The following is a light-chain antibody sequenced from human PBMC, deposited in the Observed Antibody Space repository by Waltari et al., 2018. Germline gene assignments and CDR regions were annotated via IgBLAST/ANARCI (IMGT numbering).Light chain of an antibody. CDR3: QQYRDYPLT. J-gene: IGKJ4*01. CDR2: DAS. CDR1: HSIDYW. V-gene: IGKV1-5*01. Sequence: DFQMTQSPSTLAASVGDRVTIACRASHSIDYWLAWYQQKPGKALKLLIYDASNLDSGVPSRFSGSGSGTEFALTISSLQPDDFATYYCQQYRDYPLTFGGGTNLEIK.